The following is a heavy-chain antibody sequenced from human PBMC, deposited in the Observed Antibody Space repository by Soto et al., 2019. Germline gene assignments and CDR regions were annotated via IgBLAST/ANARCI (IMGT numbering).Heavy chain of an antibody. Sequence: KGLEWIGYIYYSGSTNYNPSLKSRVTISVDTSKNQFSLKLSSVTAVDTAVYYCARNVLRYFDWLFPVSLIFAYWGKRTLVTVSS. CDR2: IYYSGST. CDR3: ARNVLRYFDWLFPVSLIFAY. J-gene: IGHJ4*02. V-gene: IGHV4-59*01. D-gene: IGHD3-9*01.